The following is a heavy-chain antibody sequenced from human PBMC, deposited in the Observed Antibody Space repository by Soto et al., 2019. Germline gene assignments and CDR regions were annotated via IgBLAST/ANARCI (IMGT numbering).Heavy chain of an antibody. D-gene: IGHD6-19*01. CDR2: ISWNSRSV. CDR1: GFTFEDYA. Sequence: EVQLVESVGGLVQPGRSLRLSCAASGFTFEDYAMHWVRQVPGTGLEWVSSISWNSRSVGYAESVKGRFTVSRDNGKNSLYLQTDSLRAEDTASYYCVKDKGSSGCLFFEYWGQGILVTVSS. V-gene: IGHV3-9*01. CDR3: VKDKGSSGCLFFEY. J-gene: IGHJ4*02.